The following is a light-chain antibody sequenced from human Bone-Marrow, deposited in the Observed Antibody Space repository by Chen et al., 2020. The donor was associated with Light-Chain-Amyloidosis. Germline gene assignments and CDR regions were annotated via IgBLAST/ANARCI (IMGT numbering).Light chain of an antibody. J-gene: IGLJ1*01. Sequence: QLLVTQPPSASASLGASVKLTCTLSSGRDTYAIACHQQQPDKGPRFVMNIKHDGSHKKGTGIPARCSGSSARSKRYLMISSLQSEDEADYCCQTWDTDSHVFGHGTKVTVL. V-gene: IGLV4-69*01. CDR3: QTWDTDSHV. CDR1: SGRDTYA. CDR2: IKHDGSH.